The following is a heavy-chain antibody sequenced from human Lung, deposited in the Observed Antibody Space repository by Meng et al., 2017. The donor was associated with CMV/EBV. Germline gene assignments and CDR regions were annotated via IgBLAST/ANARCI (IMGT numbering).Heavy chain of an antibody. Sequence: GESLKISCAASGFTVSSNYMSWVRQAPGKGLEWVSVIYSGGSTYYADSVKGRFTISRDNSKNTLYLQMNSLRAEDTAVYYCARHNTYYYGAFLGTFDIWGQGTMVTVSS. J-gene: IGHJ3*02. V-gene: IGHV3-53*01. D-gene: IGHD3-10*01. CDR2: IYSGGST. CDR1: GFTVSSNY. CDR3: ARHNTYYYGAFLGTFDI.